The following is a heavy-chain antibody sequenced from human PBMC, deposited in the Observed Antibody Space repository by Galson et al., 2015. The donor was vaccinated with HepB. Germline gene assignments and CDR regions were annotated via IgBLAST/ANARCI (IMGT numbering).Heavy chain of an antibody. CDR2: IYPGDSDT. Sequence: CKGSGYSFTNYWIGWVRQMPGKGLEWMGIIYPGDSDTRYSPSFQGQVTISADKSISTAYLQWSSLKASDTAMYYCARPIYYGSGNCYLDYWGQGTLVTVSS. V-gene: IGHV5-51*01. CDR3: ARPIYYGSGNCYLDY. J-gene: IGHJ4*02. D-gene: IGHD3-10*01. CDR1: GYSFTNYW.